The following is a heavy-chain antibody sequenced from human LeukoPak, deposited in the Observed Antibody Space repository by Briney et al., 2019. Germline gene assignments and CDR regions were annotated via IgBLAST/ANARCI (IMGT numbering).Heavy chain of an antibody. D-gene: IGHD3-10*01. CDR3: ARGYYGSYFDY. CDR2: ISSSSSTI. Sequence: GGSLRLSCAASGFIVSSNYMSWVRQAPGKGLEWVSYISSSSSTIYYADSVKGRFTISRDNAKNSLYLQMNSLRAEDTAVYYCARGYYGSYFDYWGQGTLVTVSS. V-gene: IGHV3-48*01. CDR1: GFIVSSNY. J-gene: IGHJ4*02.